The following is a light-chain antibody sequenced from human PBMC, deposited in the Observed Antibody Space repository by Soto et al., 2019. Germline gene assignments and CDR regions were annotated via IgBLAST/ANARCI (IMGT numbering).Light chain of an antibody. CDR1: QSVSSK. Sequence: EIVMTQSPATLSVSPGEGATLSCRASQSVSSKLAWYQQKPGQAPRLLIYGASTRATGIPARFSGSGSGTDFTLIISSLQSEDSAVYYCQQYNRWPFTFGPGTKVDIK. CDR3: QQYNRWPFT. V-gene: IGKV3-15*01. J-gene: IGKJ3*01. CDR2: GAS.